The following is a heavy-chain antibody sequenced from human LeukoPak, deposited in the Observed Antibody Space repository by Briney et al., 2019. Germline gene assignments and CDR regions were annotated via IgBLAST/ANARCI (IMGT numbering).Heavy chain of an antibody. Sequence: GGSLRLSCAASGFTFSSYSMNWVRQAPGKVLEWFSSISSSGSYIYYADSVKGRFTISRDNAKNSLYLQMNSLRAEDTAVYYCARELPTSYYYDSSGQKADFDYWGQGTLVTVSS. CDR1: GFTFSSYS. V-gene: IGHV3-21*01. J-gene: IGHJ4*02. D-gene: IGHD3-22*01. CDR3: ARELPTSYYYDSSGQKADFDY. CDR2: ISSSGSYI.